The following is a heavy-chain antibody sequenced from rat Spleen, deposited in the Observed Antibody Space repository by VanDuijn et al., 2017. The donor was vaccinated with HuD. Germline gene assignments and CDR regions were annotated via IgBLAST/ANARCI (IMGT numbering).Heavy chain of an antibody. CDR2: ITTGGGNT. CDR1: GFTFSNYD. D-gene: IGHD1-3*01. J-gene: IGHJ2*01. CDR3: ARHAGDYGSFFDY. Sequence: EVQLVESGGGLVKPGGSLNLSCAASGFTFSNYDMAWVRQAPTKGLEWVASITTGGGNTYYRDSVKGRFTISRDNAKSTLYLQMDSLRSEDTATYYCARHAGDYGSFFDYWGQGVMVTVSS. V-gene: IGHV5S23*01.